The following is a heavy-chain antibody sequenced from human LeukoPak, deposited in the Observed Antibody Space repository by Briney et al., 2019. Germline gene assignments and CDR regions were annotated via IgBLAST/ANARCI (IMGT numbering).Heavy chain of an antibody. CDR3: ARVLYRGENWFDP. V-gene: IGHV4-59*01. CDR1: DASISNFY. Sequence: SETLSLTCTVPDASISNFYWSWIRQPPGKTLEWIGYIYYTGSTKYNPSLQSRVTISVDTSQSHFSLRLTSVTAADTAVYYCARVLYRGENWFDPWGQGTLVTVSS. D-gene: IGHD3-10*01. CDR2: IYYTGST. J-gene: IGHJ5*02.